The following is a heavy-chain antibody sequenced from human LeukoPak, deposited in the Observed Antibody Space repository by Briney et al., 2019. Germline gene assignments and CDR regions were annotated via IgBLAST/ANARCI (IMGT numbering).Heavy chain of an antibody. CDR2: ISGSGVSE. Sequence: GGSLRLSCVASGFTFSAYVMAWVRQAPGKGLEWVSGISGSGVSEYYGDSVKGRFTISRDNPKNTVYLQMDSLRAEDTAVYYCAKRRSGSSGWFPFDSWGQGTLVTVSS. CDR3: AKRRSGSSGWFPFDS. CDR1: GFTFSAYV. D-gene: IGHD6-19*01. V-gene: IGHV3-23*01. J-gene: IGHJ4*02.